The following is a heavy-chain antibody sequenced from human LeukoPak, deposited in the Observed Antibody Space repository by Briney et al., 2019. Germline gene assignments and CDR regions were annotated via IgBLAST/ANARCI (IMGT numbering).Heavy chain of an antibody. CDR1: GFTFSSYG. V-gene: IGHV3-30*18. D-gene: IGHD3-22*01. J-gene: IGHJ4*02. Sequence: GGSLRLSCAASGFTFSSYGMHWVRQAPGKGLEWVAVISYDGSNKYYADSVKGRFTISRDNSKNTLYLQMNSLRAEDTAVYYCAKLEDYYDSSGYESHTDYWGQGTLVTVSS. CDR2: ISYDGSNK. CDR3: AKLEDYYDSSGYESHTDY.